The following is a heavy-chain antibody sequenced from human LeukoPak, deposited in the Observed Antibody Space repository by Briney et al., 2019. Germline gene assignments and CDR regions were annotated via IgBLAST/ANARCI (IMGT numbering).Heavy chain of an antibody. CDR3: ARDQYDTWSRRGNFDS. D-gene: IGHD3-3*01. CDR2: ISYDGSNK. V-gene: IGHV3-30-3*01. J-gene: IGHJ4*02. CDR1: GFTFSNYA. Sequence: GGSLRLSCAASGFTFSNYAMHRLRQAPGKGLEWVAVISYDGSNKYYIDSVKGRATISRDNSKNTLYLQMNSLRAEDTAVFYCARDQYDTWSRRGNFDSWGQGTLVIVSS.